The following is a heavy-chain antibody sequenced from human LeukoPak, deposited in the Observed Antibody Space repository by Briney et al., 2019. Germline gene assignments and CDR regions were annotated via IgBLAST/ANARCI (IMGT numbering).Heavy chain of an antibody. V-gene: IGHV1-18*01. CDR3: ARDEQAAAGTFRWFDP. D-gene: IGHD6-13*01. J-gene: IGHJ5*02. CDR1: GYTFTSYG. CDR2: ISAYNGNT. Sequence: ASVKASCKASGYTFTSYGISWVRQAPGQGLEWMGWISAYNGNTNYAQKLQGRVTMTTDTSTSTAYMELRSLRSDDTAVYYCARDEQAAAGTFRWFDPWGQGTLVTVSS.